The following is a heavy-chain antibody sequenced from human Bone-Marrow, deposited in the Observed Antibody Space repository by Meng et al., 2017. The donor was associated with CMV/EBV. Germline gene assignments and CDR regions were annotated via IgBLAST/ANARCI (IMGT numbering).Heavy chain of an antibody. V-gene: IGHV1-8*01. D-gene: IGHD6-13*01. CDR2: MNPNSGNT. CDR3: ARGSYSSSWYGDYYYYYGMDV. Sequence: ASVKVSCKASGYTFTSYDINWVRQATGQGLEWMGWMNPNSGNTGYAQKFQGRVTMTRNTSISTAYMELSSLRSEDTAVYYCARGSYSSSWYGDYYYYYGMDVWGQGTTVTGSS. J-gene: IGHJ6*01. CDR1: GYTFTSYD.